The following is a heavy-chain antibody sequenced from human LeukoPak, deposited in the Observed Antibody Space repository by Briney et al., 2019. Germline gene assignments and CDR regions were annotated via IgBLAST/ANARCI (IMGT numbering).Heavy chain of an antibody. J-gene: IGHJ4*02. D-gene: IGHD4-11*01. Sequence: SGTLSLTCAVSGGSISGSHWCSWVRQSPGKGLEWIGEIYHTGTTYYNPSLKSRVIISVDTSKNQFSLKLTSVTATDTAVYYCTRRPHSYFADWGQGTLVTVSS. CDR1: GGSISGSHW. CDR2: IYHTGTT. V-gene: IGHV4-4*02. CDR3: TRRPHSYFAD.